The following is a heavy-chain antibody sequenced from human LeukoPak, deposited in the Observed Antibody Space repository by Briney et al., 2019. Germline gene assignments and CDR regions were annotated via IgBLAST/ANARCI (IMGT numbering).Heavy chain of an antibody. CDR1: GYTFIDYY. V-gene: IGHV1-2*02. CDR2: INPNSGAT. CDR3: ARVKKLMPEFEF. D-gene: IGHD2-2*01. Sequence: GASVEVSCKSSGYTFIDYYIHWVRQAPGQGLEWTGWINPNSGATKYAQKFQGRVSMTRDTSINTAYMDLTNLRSDDTAIFYCARVKKLMPEFEFWGQGTLVTVSS. J-gene: IGHJ4*02.